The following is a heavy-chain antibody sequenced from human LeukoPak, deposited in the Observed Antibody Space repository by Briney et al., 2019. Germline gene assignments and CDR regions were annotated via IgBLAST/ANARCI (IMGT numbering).Heavy chain of an antibody. J-gene: IGHJ4*02. V-gene: IGHV3-48*03. Sequence: PGGSLRLSCAASGFTFSSYEMNWVRQAPGKGLEWVSYISSSGSTIYYAGSVKGRFTISRDNAKNSLYLQMNSLRAEDTAVYYCARTPWFGGIDYWGQGTLVTVS. CDR1: GFTFSSYE. D-gene: IGHD3-10*01. CDR2: ISSSGSTI. CDR3: ARTPWFGGIDY.